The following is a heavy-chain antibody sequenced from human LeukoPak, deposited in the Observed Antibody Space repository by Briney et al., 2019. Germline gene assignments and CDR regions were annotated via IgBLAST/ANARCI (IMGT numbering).Heavy chain of an antibody. CDR2: IYPGDSDT. D-gene: IGHD2-2*01. CDR3: ARVDPYCSSTSCYSFDY. J-gene: IGHJ4*02. CDR1: GYSFTSYW. V-gene: IGHV5-51*01. Sequence: GESLKISCKGFGYSFTSYWIAWVRQMPGKGLEWMGIIYPGDSDTRYSPSFQGQVTISGDKSISTVYLQWSSLKASDTAMYYCARVDPYCSSTSCYSFDYWGQGTLVTVSS.